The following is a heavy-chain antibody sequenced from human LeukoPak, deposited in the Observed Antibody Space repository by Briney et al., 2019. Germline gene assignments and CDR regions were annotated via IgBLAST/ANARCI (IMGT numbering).Heavy chain of an antibody. CDR1: GYTFTSYG. Sequence: ASVKVSCKASGYTFTSYGINWVRQAPGQGLEWMGWISVYNGNTNYAQNLQGRDTMTTDTSTSTAYMELRSLRSDDTAVYYCARGGAITGTVDYWGQGTLVIVSS. V-gene: IGHV1-18*01. CDR3: ARGGAITGTVDY. D-gene: IGHD1/OR15-1a*01. CDR2: ISVYNGNT. J-gene: IGHJ4*02.